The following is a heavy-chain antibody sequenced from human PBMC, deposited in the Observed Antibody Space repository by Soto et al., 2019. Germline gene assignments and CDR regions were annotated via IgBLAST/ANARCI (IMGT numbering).Heavy chain of an antibody. V-gene: IGHV1-18*01. CDR2: ISAYDGYT. D-gene: IGHD3-22*01. CDR1: GYTFTSYG. CDR3: ARGGYYDSSGARNYYYYGMNV. Sequence: QAQLVQSGAEVKKPGASVKVSCKASGYTFTSYGINWVRQAPEQGLEWLGWISAYDGYTNYAQILKGRVSMTTDASTKTAYMELRSLRSDDTAMYYCARGGYYDSSGARNYYYYGMNVGGQGTTVTVSS. J-gene: IGHJ6*02.